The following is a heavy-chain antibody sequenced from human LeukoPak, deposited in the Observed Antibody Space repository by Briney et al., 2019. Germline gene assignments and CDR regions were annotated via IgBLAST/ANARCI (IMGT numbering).Heavy chain of an antibody. CDR2: IKQDGSEK. CDR3: ARGTSREYYYYYYMDV. Sequence: GGSLRLSCAASGFTFSNYWMSWVRQAPGKGLEWVANIKQDGSEKYYVDSVKGRFTISKDNAKNSLYLQMNSLRAEDTAVYYCARGTSREYYYYYYMDVWGKGTTVTVSS. J-gene: IGHJ6*03. V-gene: IGHV3-7*01. D-gene: IGHD1-26*01. CDR1: GFTFSNYW.